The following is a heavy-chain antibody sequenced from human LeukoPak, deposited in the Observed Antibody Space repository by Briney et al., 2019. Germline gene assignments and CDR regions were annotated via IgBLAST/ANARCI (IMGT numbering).Heavy chain of an antibody. Sequence: SETLSLTCTVSGGSISSYYWSWIRQPPGKGLEWIGYIYYTGSTGYNPSLKSRVTISMDTSKNQFSLKLSSVTAADSAVYYCARSDYSGSGTYTEFDAFDIWGQGPMVTVSS. J-gene: IGHJ3*02. CDR1: GGSISSYY. CDR2: IYYTGST. CDR3: ARSDYSGSGTYTEFDAFDI. V-gene: IGHV4-59*01. D-gene: IGHD3-10*01.